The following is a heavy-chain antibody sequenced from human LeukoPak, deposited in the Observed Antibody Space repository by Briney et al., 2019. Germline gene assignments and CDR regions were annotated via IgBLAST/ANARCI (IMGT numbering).Heavy chain of an antibody. D-gene: IGHD2-2*01. CDR3: ARDTIQPGLVDD. CDR2: INSGGDDI. Sequence: GGSLRLSCAASGFTFSLYAMNWVRQAPGKGLEWISYINSGGDDIHYAASVRGRFTISRDDARNTLYLQLSSLRAEDTAVYYCARDTIQPGLVDDWGQGTLVTVSS. CDR1: GFTFSLYA. J-gene: IGHJ4*02. V-gene: IGHV3-21*05.